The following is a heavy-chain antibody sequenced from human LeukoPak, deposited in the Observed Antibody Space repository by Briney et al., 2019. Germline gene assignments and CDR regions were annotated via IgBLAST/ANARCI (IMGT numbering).Heavy chain of an antibody. J-gene: IGHJ4*02. CDR2: IKEDGSEK. Sequence: GGSLRLSCAASGFTVSSNYMSWFRQAPGKGLEWVANIKEDGSEKYYVDSVKGRFTISRDNAKKSVYLQMNSLRVEDTAVYYCARERYYSESSGYCVFWGQGTQVIVSS. CDR1: GFTVSSNY. V-gene: IGHV3-7*04. CDR3: ARERYYSESSGYCVF. D-gene: IGHD3-22*01.